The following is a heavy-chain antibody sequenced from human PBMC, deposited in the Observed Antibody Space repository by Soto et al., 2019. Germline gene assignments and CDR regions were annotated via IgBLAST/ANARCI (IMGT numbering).Heavy chain of an antibody. V-gene: IGHV3-23*01. CDR1: GFTFSSYA. CDR2: ISGSGGST. Sequence: GGSLRLSCAASGFTFSSYAMSWVRQAPGKGLEWVSAISGSGGSTYYADSVKGRFTISRDNSMNTLYLQMNSLRAEDTAVYYCAKTVRSYDSSGYFHWGQGTLVTVSS. CDR3: AKTVRSYDSSGYFH. J-gene: IGHJ4*02. D-gene: IGHD3-22*01.